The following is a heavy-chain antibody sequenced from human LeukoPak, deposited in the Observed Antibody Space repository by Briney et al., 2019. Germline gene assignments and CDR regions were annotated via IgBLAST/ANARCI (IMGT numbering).Heavy chain of an antibody. Sequence: GGSLRLSCAASGFTFGSYGMHWVRQAPGKGLEWVTFIRNDGSNKYYADSVKGRFTISRDNPKNTLYLQMNTLRAEDTAVYYCAKGVKHIVVVTAQHYFDYWGQGTLVTVSS. CDR1: GFTFGSYG. V-gene: IGHV3-30*02. J-gene: IGHJ4*02. CDR3: AKGVKHIVVVTAQHYFDY. D-gene: IGHD2-21*02. CDR2: IRNDGSNK.